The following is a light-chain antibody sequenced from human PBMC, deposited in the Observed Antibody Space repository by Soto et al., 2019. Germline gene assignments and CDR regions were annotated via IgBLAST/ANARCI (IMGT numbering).Light chain of an antibody. CDR3: QQYGSLPWT. Sequence: EIVLTQSPGTLSLSPGERATLSCRASRSVSSSFLAWYQQKPGQAPRLLIYDASSRATGIPDRFSGSGSGTDFTLTISRLEPEDFAVYFCQQYGSLPWTFGQGTKVEIK. J-gene: IGKJ1*01. CDR1: RSVSSSF. V-gene: IGKV3-20*01. CDR2: DAS.